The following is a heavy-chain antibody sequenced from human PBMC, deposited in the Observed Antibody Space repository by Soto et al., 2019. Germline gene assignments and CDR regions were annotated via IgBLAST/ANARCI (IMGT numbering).Heavy chain of an antibody. D-gene: IGHD5-12*01. CDR1: GVSISSYY. Sequence: PSETLSLTCTVSGVSISSYYWSWIRQPPGKGLEWIGYIYYSGSTNYNPSLKSRVTISVDTSENQFSLKLSSVTAADTAVYYCAGGTDGKKVAYWGQGALVTVSS. CDR2: IYYSGST. CDR3: AGGTDGKKVAY. V-gene: IGHV4-59*08. J-gene: IGHJ4*02.